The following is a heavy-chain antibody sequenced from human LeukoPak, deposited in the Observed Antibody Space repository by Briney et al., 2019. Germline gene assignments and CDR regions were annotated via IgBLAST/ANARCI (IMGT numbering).Heavy chain of an antibody. J-gene: IGHJ5*02. V-gene: IGHV4-59*01. CDR3: AREGVYYDFWSGYFSWFDP. Sequence: SETLSLTCTVSGGSISSYYWSWLRQPPGKGLEWIGYIYYSGSTNYNPSLKSRVTISVDTSKNQFSLKLSSVTAADTAVSYCAREGVYYDFWSGYFSWFDPWGQGTLVTVSS. CDR1: GGSISSYY. D-gene: IGHD3-3*01. CDR2: IYYSGST.